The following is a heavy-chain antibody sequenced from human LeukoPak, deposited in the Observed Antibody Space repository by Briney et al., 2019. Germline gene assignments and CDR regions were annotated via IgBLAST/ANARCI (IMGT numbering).Heavy chain of an antibody. Sequence: GGSLRLSCAASGFTVSSNYMSWVRQAPGKGLEWVSVIYSGGSTYYADSVEGRFTISRHNSKNTLYLQMNSLRAEDTAVYYCARGYYYESSSYHTDAFDIWGQGTMVTVSS. J-gene: IGHJ3*02. CDR2: IYSGGST. V-gene: IGHV3-53*04. D-gene: IGHD3-22*01. CDR3: ARGYYYESSSYHTDAFDI. CDR1: GFTVSSNY.